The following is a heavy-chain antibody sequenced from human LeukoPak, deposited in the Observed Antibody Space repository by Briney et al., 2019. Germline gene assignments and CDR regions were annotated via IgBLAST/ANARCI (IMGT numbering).Heavy chain of an antibody. CDR3: ARTSEGLRYFDWQNYYMDV. Sequence: ASVKVSCKVSGYTLTELSMHWVRQAPGKGLEWMGGFDPEDGETIYAQKFQGRVTMTEDTPTDTAYMELSSLRSEDTAVYYCARTSEGLRYFDWQNYYMDVWGKGTTVTISS. V-gene: IGHV1-24*01. D-gene: IGHD3-9*01. CDR1: GYTLTELS. CDR2: FDPEDGET. J-gene: IGHJ6*03.